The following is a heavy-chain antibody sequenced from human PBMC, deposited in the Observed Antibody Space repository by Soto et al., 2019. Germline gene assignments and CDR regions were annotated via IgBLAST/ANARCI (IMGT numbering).Heavy chain of an antibody. Sequence: PSETLSLTCTVSGGSISSSSYYWGWIRQPPGKGLEWIGSIYYSGSTYYNPSLKSRVTISVDTSKNQFSLKLSSVTAADTAVYYCARHQNDFWSGYGSYYYGMDVWGQGTTVTVSS. CDR3: ARHQNDFWSGYGSYYYGMDV. CDR1: GGSISSSSYY. V-gene: IGHV4-39*01. D-gene: IGHD3-3*01. CDR2: IYYSGST. J-gene: IGHJ6*02.